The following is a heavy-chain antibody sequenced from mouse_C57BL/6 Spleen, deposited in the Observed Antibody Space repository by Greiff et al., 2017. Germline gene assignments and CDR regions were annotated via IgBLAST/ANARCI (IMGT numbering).Heavy chain of an antibody. D-gene: IGHD2-1*01. CDR1: GFTFSSYG. CDR2: ISSGGSYT. CDR3: ARQGGYYGNYEYYFDY. V-gene: IGHV5-6*01. J-gene: IGHJ2*01. Sequence: VQLKESGGDLVKPGGYLKLSCAASGFTFSSYGMSWVRQTPDKRLEWVATISSGGSYTYYPDSVQGRFTISRDNAKNTLYLQMSSLKSEDTAMYYCARQGGYYGNYEYYFDYWGQGTTLTVSS.